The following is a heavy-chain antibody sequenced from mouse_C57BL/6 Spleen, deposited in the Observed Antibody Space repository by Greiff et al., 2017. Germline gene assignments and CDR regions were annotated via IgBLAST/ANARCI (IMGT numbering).Heavy chain of an antibody. J-gene: IGHJ4*01. V-gene: IGHV1-82*01. Sequence: VQLQESGPELVKPGASVKISCKASGYAFSSSWMNWVKQRPGKGLEWIGRIYPGDGDTNYNGKFKGKATLTADKSSSTAYMQLSSLTSEYSAVYFCAPFITTVVIYYAMDYWGQGPSVTVSS. D-gene: IGHD1-1*01. CDR3: APFITTVVIYYAMDY. CDR2: IYPGDGDT. CDR1: GYAFSSSW.